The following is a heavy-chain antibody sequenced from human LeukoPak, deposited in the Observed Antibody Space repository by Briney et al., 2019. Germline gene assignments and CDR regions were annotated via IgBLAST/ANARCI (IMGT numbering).Heavy chain of an antibody. Sequence: PSETVSLTCTASGGSISSYYWSWIRQPPGKGLEWVGYIYYSGSTNYNPSLKSRVTISVDTSKNQFSLKLSSVTAADTAVYYCARDRRKLGLDYWGQGTLVTVSS. V-gene: IGHV4-59*01. D-gene: IGHD1-26*01. CDR3: ARDRRKLGLDY. CDR2: IYYSGST. CDR1: GGSISSYY. J-gene: IGHJ4*02.